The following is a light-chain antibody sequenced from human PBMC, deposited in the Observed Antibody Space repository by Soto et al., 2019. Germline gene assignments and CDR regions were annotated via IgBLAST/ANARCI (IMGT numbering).Light chain of an antibody. CDR2: DVS. J-gene: IGLJ3*02. V-gene: IGLV2-14*01. Sequence: HSALTQPASVSGSPGQSITISCTGTSSDIGGYSYVSWYQQHPGEAPKLMIYDVSNRPSGVSNRFSGSKSGNTASLTISGLQAEDEASYYCSSYRSRSGLGVFGGGTKLTVL. CDR1: SSDIGGYSY. CDR3: SSYRSRSGLGV.